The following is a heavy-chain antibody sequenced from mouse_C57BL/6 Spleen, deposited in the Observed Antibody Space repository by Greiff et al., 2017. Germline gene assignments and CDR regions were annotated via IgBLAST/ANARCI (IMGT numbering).Heavy chain of an antibody. Sequence: EVNVVESGGGLVQPGGSLSLSCAASGFTFTDYYMSWVRQLPGKALEWLGFIRNKANGYTTEYSASVKGRFTISSDNSQSILYLQLNALRAEDSATYYFARSSHYYGSSFWYFDVWGTGTTVTVSS. D-gene: IGHD1-1*01. CDR2: IRNKANGYTT. CDR1: GFTFTDYY. CDR3: ARSSHYYGSSFWYFDV. J-gene: IGHJ1*03. V-gene: IGHV7-3*01.